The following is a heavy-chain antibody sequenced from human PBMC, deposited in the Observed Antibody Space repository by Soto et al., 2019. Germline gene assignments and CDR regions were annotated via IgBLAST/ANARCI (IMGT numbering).Heavy chain of an antibody. CDR3: ARDHDFWSGSPPRDGMDV. V-gene: IGHV4-30-4*01. D-gene: IGHD3-3*01. J-gene: IGHJ6*02. CDR2: IYYSGST. Sequence: QVQLQESGPGLVKPSQTLSLTCTVSGGSISSGDYYWSWISQPPGKGLEWIGYIYYSGSTYYNPSLKSRVTISVDTSKNQFSLKLSSVTAADTAVYYCARDHDFWSGSPPRDGMDVWGQGTTVTVSS. CDR1: GGSISSGDYY.